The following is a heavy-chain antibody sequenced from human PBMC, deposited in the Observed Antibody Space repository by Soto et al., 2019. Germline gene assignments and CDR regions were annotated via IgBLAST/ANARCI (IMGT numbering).Heavy chain of an antibody. Sequence: SETLSLTCTVSGGSISSYYWSWIRQPPGKGLEWIGYIYNSGSTNYNPSFKSRVTISVDTSKNQFSLKLSSVTAADTAVYYCARGRREVSVVKVGGYSYGEYYYMDVWGKGTTVTVSS. CDR2: IYNSGST. CDR3: ARGRREVSVVKVGGYSYGEYYYMDV. J-gene: IGHJ6*03. D-gene: IGHD5-18*01. V-gene: IGHV4-59*01. CDR1: GGSISSYY.